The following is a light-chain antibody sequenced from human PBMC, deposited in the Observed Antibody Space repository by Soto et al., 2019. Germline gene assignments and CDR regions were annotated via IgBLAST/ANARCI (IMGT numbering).Light chain of an antibody. CDR2: AAS. CDR3: QQYSTYWT. Sequence: DIQMTQSPSSLSASVVDRVTITCRASQGISTYLNWYQQRPGKAPKLLIYAASSLQSGVPSRFNGSGSGTDFTLTISSLQPDDFASYYCQQYSTYWTFGEGTKVDIK. CDR1: QGISTY. V-gene: IGKV1-39*01. J-gene: IGKJ1*01.